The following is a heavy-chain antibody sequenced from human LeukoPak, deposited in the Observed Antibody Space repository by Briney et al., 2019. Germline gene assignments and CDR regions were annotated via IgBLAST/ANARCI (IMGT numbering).Heavy chain of an antibody. J-gene: IGHJ3*02. Sequence: ASVKVSCKASGYTFTGYYMHWVRQAPGQGLEWMGWINPNSGGTNYAQKFQGRVTMTRDTSISTAYMELSRLRSDDTAVYYCARDCPAAYAFGIWGQGTMVTVSS. D-gene: IGHD6-13*01. CDR3: ARDCPAAYAFGI. CDR2: INPNSGGT. CDR1: GYTFTGYY. V-gene: IGHV1-2*02.